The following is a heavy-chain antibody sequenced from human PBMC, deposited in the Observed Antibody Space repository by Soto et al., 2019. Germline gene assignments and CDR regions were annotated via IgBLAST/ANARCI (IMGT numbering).Heavy chain of an antibody. V-gene: IGHV3-30-3*01. CDR3: ARDKELLLSHNFDY. J-gene: IGHJ4*02. D-gene: IGHD1-26*01. CDR2: ISYDGSNK. CDR1: GFTFSSYA. Sequence: GGSLRLSCAASGFTFSSYAMHWVRQAPGKGLEWVAVISYDGSNKYYADSVKGRFTISRDNSKNTLYLQMNSLRAEDTAVYYCARDKELLLSHNFDYWGQGTLVTVSS.